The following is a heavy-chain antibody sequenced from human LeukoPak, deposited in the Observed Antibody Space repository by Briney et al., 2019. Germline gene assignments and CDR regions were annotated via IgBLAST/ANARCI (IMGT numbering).Heavy chain of an antibody. V-gene: IGHV4-59*01. J-gene: IGHJ3*02. CDR2: IYYSGST. Sequence: PSETLSLTCTVSGGSISSYYWGWIRQPPGKGLEWIGYIYYSGSTNYNPSLKSRVTISVDTSKNQFSLKLSSVTAADTAVYYCARDSPGNGDYRVDAFDIWGQGTMVTVSS. D-gene: IGHD4-17*01. CDR3: ARDSPGNGDYRVDAFDI. CDR1: GGSISSYY.